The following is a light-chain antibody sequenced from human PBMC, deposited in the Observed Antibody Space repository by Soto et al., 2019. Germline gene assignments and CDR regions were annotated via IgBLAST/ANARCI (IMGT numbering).Light chain of an antibody. CDR1: QSVSSSY. J-gene: IGKJ1*01. V-gene: IGKV3-20*01. CDR2: GAS. Sequence: EIVLTQSPGTLSLSPGERATLSCRASQSVSSSYFAWYQQRFGQAPRLLIYGASSMATGIPDRFSGSGSGTDFTLTISRLEPEDFAVYYCQQYGSSSWTFGQGTKVEIK. CDR3: QQYGSSSWT.